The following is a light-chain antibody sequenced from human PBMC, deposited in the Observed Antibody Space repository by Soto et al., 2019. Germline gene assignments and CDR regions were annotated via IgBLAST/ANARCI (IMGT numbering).Light chain of an antibody. CDR3: QQSYNMPFT. Sequence: DIQMTQSPSSLSASVEDRVTITCRASQSISSYLNWYQQKPGKAPKLLIYAAFILQSGVPSRFGGSGAGTDFTLTISSLQPEDFATYFCQQSYNMPFTFGPGTKVSI. CDR1: QSISSY. V-gene: IGKV1-39*01. CDR2: AAF. J-gene: IGKJ3*01.